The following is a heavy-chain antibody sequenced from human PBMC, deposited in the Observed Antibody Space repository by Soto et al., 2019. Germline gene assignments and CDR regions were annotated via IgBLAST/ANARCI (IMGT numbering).Heavy chain of an antibody. CDR2: IYWDDDK. D-gene: IGHD6-19*01. CDR1: GFSLSTGGVG. CDR3: AHRLYSSAWPWDSGVFDY. Sequence: QITLKESGPTLVKPTQTLTLTCTFSGFSLSTGGVGVGWIRQPPGKALEWLALIYWDDDKRYSPSLKSRLTTTKDTPTTQVVLTMTNMDPVDTATYYCAHRLYSSAWPWDSGVFDYWGQGTLVTVSS. J-gene: IGHJ4*02. V-gene: IGHV2-5*02.